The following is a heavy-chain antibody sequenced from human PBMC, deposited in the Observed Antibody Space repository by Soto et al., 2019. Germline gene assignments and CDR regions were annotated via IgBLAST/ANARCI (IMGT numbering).Heavy chain of an antibody. V-gene: IGHV3-64D*06. CDR1: RFTFNSYA. CDR2: ISSYGADT. J-gene: IGHJ4*02. Sequence: HPGRSLRLSXSASRFTFNSYAMHWVRQAPGKGLEFVSAISSYGADTYYADSVKGRFAISRDNSKNTLYLQMSSLRAEDTALYYCVKEGYMRSDWYGQFDYWGQGALVTVSS. CDR3: VKEGYMRSDWYGQFDY. D-gene: IGHD6-19*01.